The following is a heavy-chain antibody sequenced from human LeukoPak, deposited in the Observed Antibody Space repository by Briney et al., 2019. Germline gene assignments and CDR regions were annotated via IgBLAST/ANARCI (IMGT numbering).Heavy chain of an antibody. J-gene: IGHJ4*02. V-gene: IGHV4-34*01. CDR3: ARGQWEARGVIITHFDY. CDR1: GGSFSGYY. D-gene: IGHD3-10*01. CDR2: SKHSGGS. Sequence: MSSETLSLTCAVYGGSFSGYYWSWIRQPPGKGLEWIGESKHSGGSNYNPSLKGRVTISVDTSKNQFSLKLTSVTAADTAVYYCARGQWEARGVIITHFDYWGQGSLVTVSS.